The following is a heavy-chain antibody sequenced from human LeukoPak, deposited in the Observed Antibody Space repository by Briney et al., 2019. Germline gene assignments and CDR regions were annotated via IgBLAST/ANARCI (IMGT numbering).Heavy chain of an antibody. V-gene: IGHV4-34*01. CDR3: ARGYQLLYTSANFDY. D-gene: IGHD2-2*02. CDR2: INHSGST. CDR1: GGSFSGYY. J-gene: IGHJ4*02. Sequence: TPSETLSLTCAVYGGSFSGYYRGWIRQPPGKGLEWIGEINHSGSTNYNPSLKSRVTISVDTSKNQFSLKLSSVTAADTAVYYCARGYQLLYTSANFDYWGQGTLVTVSS.